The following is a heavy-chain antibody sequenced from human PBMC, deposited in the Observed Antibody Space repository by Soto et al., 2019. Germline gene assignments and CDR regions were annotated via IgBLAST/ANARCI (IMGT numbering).Heavy chain of an antibody. V-gene: IGHV3-23*01. Sequence: RRLSCAASGFTFSSYAMSWVRQAPGKGLEWVSAISGSSGSTYYADSVKGRFTISRDNSKNTLYLQMNSLRAEDTAVYYCAKDLYYDSSGYYYHDAFDIWGQGTMVTV. CDR2: ISGSSGST. D-gene: IGHD3-22*01. CDR1: GFTFSSYA. CDR3: AKDLYYDSSGYYYHDAFDI. J-gene: IGHJ3*02.